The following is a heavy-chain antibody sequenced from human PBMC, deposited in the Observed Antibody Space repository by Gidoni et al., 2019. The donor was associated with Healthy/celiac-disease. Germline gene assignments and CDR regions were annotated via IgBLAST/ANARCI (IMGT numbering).Heavy chain of an antibody. Sequence: QVQLVESGGGVVQPGMSLRLPWAASGFTLSSYGMHWVSQAPGKGLEWVAVISYDGSNKYYADSVKGRFTISRDNSKNTLYLQMNSLRAEDTAVYYCAKVGGATPYFDYWGQGTLVTVSS. CDR1: GFTLSSYG. D-gene: IGHD1-26*01. V-gene: IGHV3-30*18. CDR2: ISYDGSNK. J-gene: IGHJ4*02. CDR3: AKVGGATPYFDY.